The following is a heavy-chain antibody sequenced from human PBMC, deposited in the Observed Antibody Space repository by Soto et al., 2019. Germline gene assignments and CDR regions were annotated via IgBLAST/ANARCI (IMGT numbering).Heavy chain of an antibody. CDR3: ARDYARGWCQF. CDR2: ISFDGDK. Sequence: QVKLVESGGGVVQPGTSLRLSCTASGFSFSNSGIQWVRQTPGKGLEWVALISFDGDKYYEDSVKGRFTISRDNPTNTVYLQMNRLRPEDTGVYYCARDYARGWCQFWGQGTLVTVSS. V-gene: IGHV3-30*03. J-gene: IGHJ4*02. D-gene: IGHD2-8*02. CDR1: GFSFSNSG.